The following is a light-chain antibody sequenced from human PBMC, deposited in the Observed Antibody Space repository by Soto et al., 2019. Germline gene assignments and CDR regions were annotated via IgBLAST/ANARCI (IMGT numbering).Light chain of an antibody. CDR1: QIVTTTY. J-gene: IGKJ2*02. CDR2: NID. Sequence: EIVLTQSPGTLSLSPGERATLSCRASQIVTTTYLAWYQQKPGQAPRLLIYNIDSRAAGIPDRFSGSGSGTDFTLSINRLEPEDFAVYYCQHYGSLPRTFGQGTKVEI. V-gene: IGKV3-20*01. CDR3: QHYGSLPRT.